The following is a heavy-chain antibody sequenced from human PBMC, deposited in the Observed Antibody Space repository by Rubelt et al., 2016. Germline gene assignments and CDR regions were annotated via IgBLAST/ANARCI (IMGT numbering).Heavy chain of an antibody. CDR2: INDSGTT. J-gene: IGHJ5*02. CDR1: GGSFSGYN. D-gene: IGHD2-15*01. CDR3: ARGSVVAATLDWFDP. V-gene: IGHV4-34*01. Sequence: QVQLQQWGAGLLKPSETLSLTCAVYGGSFSGYNWSWIRQPPGKGLEWIGEINDSGTTNYNPSLVSRVPTSVDTSKNQFSRKLSSVTAADTAGDDCARGSVVAATLDWFDPWGQGTLVTVSS.